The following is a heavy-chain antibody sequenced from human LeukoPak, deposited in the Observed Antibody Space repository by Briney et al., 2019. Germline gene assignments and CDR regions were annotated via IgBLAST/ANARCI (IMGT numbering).Heavy chain of an antibody. Sequence: GGSLRLSCAAAGFTFDDYAVHWAREAPAKAREGVSNINWNSGRMESAVSVKGRFTISRDNDKNSLYLQMNTLRDEDTALYYCAKDGQRRAVSVVTYMDVWGKGTTVTVSS. V-gene: IGHV3-9*01. CDR3: AKDGQRRAVSVVTYMDV. CDR1: GFTFDDYA. D-gene: IGHD6-19*01. J-gene: IGHJ6*03. CDR2: INWNSGRM.